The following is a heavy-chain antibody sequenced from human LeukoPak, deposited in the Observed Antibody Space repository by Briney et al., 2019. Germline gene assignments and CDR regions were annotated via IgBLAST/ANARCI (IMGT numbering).Heavy chain of an antibody. V-gene: IGHV3-23*01. CDR1: GFTFSSYA. J-gene: IGHJ4*02. Sequence: WGSLRLSCAASGFTFSSYAMSWVRQAPGKGLEWVSAISGSGGSTYYADSVKGRFTISRDNSKNTLYLQMNSLRAEDTAVYYCANSGSYYGGDYWGQGTLVTVSS. CDR3: ANSGSYYGGDY. CDR2: ISGSGGST. D-gene: IGHD1-26*01.